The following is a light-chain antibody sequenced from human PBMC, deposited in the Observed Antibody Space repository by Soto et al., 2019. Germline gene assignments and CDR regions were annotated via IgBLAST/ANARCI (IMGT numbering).Light chain of an antibody. J-gene: IGKJ4*01. CDR3: QQYDNYPLT. V-gene: IGKV1-39*01. CDR2: AAS. Sequence: DIRMAQSPSSLSASVGDRVTITCRASQSISNYLNWYQQKPGKAPKVLIYAASNLQSGVPSRFSGSGSGTDFTLTISSLQPEDFATYYCQQYDNYPLTFGGGTKVDIK. CDR1: QSISNY.